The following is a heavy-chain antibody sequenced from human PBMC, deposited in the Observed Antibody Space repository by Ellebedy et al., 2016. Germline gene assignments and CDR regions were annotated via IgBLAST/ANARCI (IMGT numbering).Heavy chain of an antibody. CDR3: ATRHNGAFDI. D-gene: IGHD1-14*01. V-gene: IGHV3-30*03. J-gene: IGHJ3*02. Sequence: GESLKISXAASGFTFSRFDIHWVRQAQGKGLEWVAAISNDGNDENYGASVKGRFSISRDNSKNRVYLQMSSLRAEDTAVYYCATRHNGAFDIWGRGTMVTVSS. CDR1: GFTFSRFD. CDR2: ISNDGNDE.